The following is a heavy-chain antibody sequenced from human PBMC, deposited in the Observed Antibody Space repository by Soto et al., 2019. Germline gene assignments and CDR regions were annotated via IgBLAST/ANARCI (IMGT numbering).Heavy chain of an antibody. CDR1: GASISSYY. V-gene: IGHV4-59*01. J-gene: IGHJ1*01. D-gene: IGHD3-9*01. Sequence: YETLSLTCIVSGASISSYYWSWIRQPPGKGLEWMGYVHHPQGTNANPSLGGRVNMSIDTSMNEFSVRLIFVTAADTAVYYCARAPFVGYFEWLEHGGPRTLVTASS. CDR3: ARAPFVGYFEWLEH. CDR2: VHHPQGT.